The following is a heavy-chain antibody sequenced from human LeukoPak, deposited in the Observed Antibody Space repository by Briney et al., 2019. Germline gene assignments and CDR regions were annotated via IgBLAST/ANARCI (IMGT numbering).Heavy chain of an antibody. V-gene: IGHV3-48*03. J-gene: IGHJ4*02. CDR1: GFTFSSYE. CDR2: ISSSGSTI. CDR3: ARDKFSGYYLEFDY. Sequence: PGGSLRLPCAASGFTFSSYEMNWVRQAPGKGLEWVSYISSSGSTIYYADSVKGRFTISRDNAKNSLYLQMNSLRAEDTAVYYCARDKFSGYYLEFDYWGQGTLVTVSS. D-gene: IGHD3-22*01.